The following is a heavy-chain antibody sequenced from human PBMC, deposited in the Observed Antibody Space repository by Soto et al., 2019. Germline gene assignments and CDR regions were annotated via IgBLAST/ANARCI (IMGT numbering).Heavy chain of an antibody. CDR1: GYSFTGHY. Sequence: QVRLVQSGPEVRKPGASVKISCEASGYSFTGHYLHWGRQAPGHGLEWMGWINPNSGGTNYAQKFQDWISITRDKALRTVYMDLSSLRSEDTAMYYCAKSDGAEENDAFDIWGQGTMISVS. D-gene: IGHD3-16*01. CDR2: INPNSGGT. V-gene: IGHV1-2*04. CDR3: AKSDGAEENDAFDI. J-gene: IGHJ3*02.